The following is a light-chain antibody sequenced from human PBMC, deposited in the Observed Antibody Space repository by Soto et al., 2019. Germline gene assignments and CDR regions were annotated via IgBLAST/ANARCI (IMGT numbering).Light chain of an antibody. CDR3: QQYHIWPSWT. Sequence: EIGLTQSPATPARSLADTPTLSSTPSQSVSLSLAWYQMRPGQPPRLPIYGASTRATDIPARFSGSGSGTDFTLTISSMQSEDFAVYFCQQYHIWPSWTFGQGTKVDIK. CDR2: GAS. V-gene: IGKV3-15*01. J-gene: IGKJ1*01. CDR1: QSVSLS.